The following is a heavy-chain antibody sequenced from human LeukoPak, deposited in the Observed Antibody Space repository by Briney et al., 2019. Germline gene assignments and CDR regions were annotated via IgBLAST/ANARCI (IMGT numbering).Heavy chain of an antibody. CDR3: ARHRSGWLQSSFDY. Sequence: KSSETLSLTCSVSGGSVSSSSSYWGWIRQPPGKGLEWIGSIYYSGSSFDNPALKSRVTISVDTSKNQLSLKLSSVTAADTAVYYCARHRSGWLQSSFDYWGQGTLVTVSS. CDR1: GGSVSSSSSY. D-gene: IGHD5-24*01. J-gene: IGHJ4*02. V-gene: IGHV4-39*01. CDR2: IYYSGSS.